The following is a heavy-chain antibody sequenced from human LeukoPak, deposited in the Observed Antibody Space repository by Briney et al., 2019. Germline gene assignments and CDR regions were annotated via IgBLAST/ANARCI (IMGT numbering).Heavy chain of an antibody. V-gene: IGHV1-18*01. CDR2: ISAYNGNT. J-gene: IGHJ4*02. CDR3: ARGDYYDSSGYYYGDY. D-gene: IGHD3-22*01. CDR1: GYTFTNYG. Sequence: ASVKVSCKACGYTFTNYGISWVRQAPGQGLEWMGWISAYNGNTNYAQKLQGRVTMTTDTSTSTAYMELRSLRSDDTAVYYCARGDYYDSSGYYYGDYWGQGTLVTVSS.